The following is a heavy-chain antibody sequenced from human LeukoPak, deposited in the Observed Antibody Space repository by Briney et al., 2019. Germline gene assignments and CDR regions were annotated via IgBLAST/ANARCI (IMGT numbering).Heavy chain of an antibody. Sequence: ASVKVSCKASGYTFTSYGISWVRQAPGQGLEWMGWISAYNGNTNYAQKLQGRVTMTTDTSTSTAYMELSRLRSDDTAVYYCAREGLSGGNKYYYYGMDVWGKGTTVTVSS. CDR3: AREGLSGGNKYYYYGMDV. J-gene: IGHJ6*04. D-gene: IGHD2-15*01. V-gene: IGHV1-18*01. CDR1: GYTFTSYG. CDR2: ISAYNGNT.